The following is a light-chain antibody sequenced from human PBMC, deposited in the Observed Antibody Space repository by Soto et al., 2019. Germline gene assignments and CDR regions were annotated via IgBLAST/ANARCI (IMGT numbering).Light chain of an antibody. CDR2: GAF. V-gene: IGKV3D-15*01. CDR3: QQYNSYPYT. J-gene: IGKJ2*01. Sequence: EIVMTQSPATLSVSPGERATLSCRASQSVSDNLAWYQQKPGQAPRLLIYGAFTRATGIPARFSGSGSGTEFSLTISSLQSEDFAVYYCQQYNSYPYTSGQGTKLEIK. CDR1: QSVSDN.